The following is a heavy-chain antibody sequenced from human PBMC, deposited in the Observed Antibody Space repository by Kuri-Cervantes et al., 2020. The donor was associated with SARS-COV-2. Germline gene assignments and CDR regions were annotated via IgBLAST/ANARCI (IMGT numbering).Heavy chain of an antibody. Sequence: GGSLRLSCAASGFTFSSYAMHRVRQAPGKGLEWVAVTSYDGSNKYYADSVKGRFTISRDNSKNTLYLQMNSLRAEDTAVYYCARVSYDILTGYYLSPTFDYWGQGTLVTVSS. V-gene: IGHV3-30-3*01. J-gene: IGHJ4*02. CDR3: ARVSYDILTGYYLSPTFDY. CDR2: TSYDGSNK. CDR1: GFTFSSYA. D-gene: IGHD3-9*01.